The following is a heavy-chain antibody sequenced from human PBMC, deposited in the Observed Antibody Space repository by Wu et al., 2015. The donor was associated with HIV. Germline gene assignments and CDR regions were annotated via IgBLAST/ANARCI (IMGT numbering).Heavy chain of an antibody. CDR1: GYTFTGYY. CDR3: ARLDGYCSSTSCSPESWFDP. CDR2: INPNSGGT. J-gene: IGHJ5*02. V-gene: IGHV1-2*02. Sequence: QVQLTQSGAEVKKPGASVKVSCKASGYTFTGYYMHWVRQAPGQGLEWMGWINPNSGGTNYAQKFQGRVTMTRDTSISTAYMELSRLRSDDTAVYYCARLDGYCSSTSCSPESWFDPWGQGTLVTVSS. D-gene: IGHD2-2*03.